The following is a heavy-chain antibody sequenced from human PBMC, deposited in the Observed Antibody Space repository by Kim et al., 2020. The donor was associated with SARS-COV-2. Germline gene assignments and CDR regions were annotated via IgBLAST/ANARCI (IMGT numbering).Heavy chain of an antibody. J-gene: IGHJ1*01. CDR3: ARGRTPRATGRAEYFQH. CDR1: GGSFSGYY. V-gene: IGHV4-34*01. D-gene: IGHD4-4*01. CDR2: INHSGST. Sequence: SETLSLTCAVYGGSFSGYYWSWIRQPPGKGLEWIGEINHSGSTNYNPSLKSRVTISVDTSKNQFSLKLSSVTAAATAVYYCARGRTPRATGRAEYFQHWGQGTLGTVSS.